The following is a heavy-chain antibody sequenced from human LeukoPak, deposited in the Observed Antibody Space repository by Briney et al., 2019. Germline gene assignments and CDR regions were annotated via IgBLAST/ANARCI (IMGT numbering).Heavy chain of an antibody. D-gene: IGHD2/OR15-2a*01. V-gene: IGHV5-51*01. Sequence: GESLKISCKASGYSFTCFWIGWGRQMPGKGLEGMGIIYSYDTETTYSPPFQGQVTISADKTISTTYLQWSSLKASDTARYYCARHIEYSALNPDYWGQGTLVTVSS. CDR3: ARHIEYSALNPDY. J-gene: IGHJ4*02. CDR2: IYSYDTET. CDR1: GYSFTCFW.